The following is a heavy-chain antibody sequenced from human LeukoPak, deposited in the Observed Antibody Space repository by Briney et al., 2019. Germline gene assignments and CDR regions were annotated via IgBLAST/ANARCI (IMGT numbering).Heavy chain of an antibody. CDR2: ISSSGRTF. CDR1: GFTFSSYE. D-gene: IGHD6-13*01. Sequence: GGSLRLSCAASGFTFSSYEMNWVRQAPGKGLEWVSYISSSGRTFYYADSVKGRFTISRDNGKNSLYLQMNSLRVEHTAVYYCARDSRGSSWFFDYWGQGALVTVSS. V-gene: IGHV3-48*03. CDR3: ARDSRGSSWFFDY. J-gene: IGHJ4*02.